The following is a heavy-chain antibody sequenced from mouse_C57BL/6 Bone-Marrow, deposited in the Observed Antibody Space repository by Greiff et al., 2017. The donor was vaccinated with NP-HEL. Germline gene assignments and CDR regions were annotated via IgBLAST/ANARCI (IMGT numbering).Heavy chain of an antibody. CDR1: GFTFSDYG. CDR2: ISNLAYSI. J-gene: IGHJ4*01. CDR3: ARLGRYYAMDY. V-gene: IGHV5-15*01. Sequence: EVKLVESGGGLVQPGGSLKLSCAASGFTFSDYGMAWVRQAPRKGPEWVAFISNLAYSIYYADTVTGRFTISRENAKNTLYLEMSSLRSEDTAMYYCARLGRYYAMDYWGQGTSVTVSS.